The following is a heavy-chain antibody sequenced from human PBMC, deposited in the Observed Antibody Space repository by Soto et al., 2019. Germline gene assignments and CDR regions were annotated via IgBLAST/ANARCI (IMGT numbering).Heavy chain of an antibody. D-gene: IGHD3-10*01. CDR1: GGSFSGYD. Sequence: PSETLSLTCAVDGGSFSGYDWSWIRQPPGKGLEWIGEINHSGSTNYNPSLKSRVTISVDTSKNQFSLKLSSVTAADTAVYYCARGSIWFGRPRPFDYWGQGTLVTVSS. J-gene: IGHJ4*02. CDR3: ARGSIWFGRPRPFDY. CDR2: INHSGST. V-gene: IGHV4-34*01.